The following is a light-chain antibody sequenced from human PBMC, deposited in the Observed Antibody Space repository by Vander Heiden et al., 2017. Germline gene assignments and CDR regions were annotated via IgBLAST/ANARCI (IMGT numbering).Light chain of an antibody. V-gene: IGLV1-40*01. CDR2: GDR. CDR1: TSNIGAGYD. Sequence: QSVLTQPPSVSGAPGLRLTISCTGSTSNIGAGYDVHWYQQVPRTAPKLLSYGDRNRPSGVPDRCSGSKSGASASLAIAGLQTEDEADYYCQSYDSSLSVVFGGGTKLTVL. CDR3: QSYDSSLSVV. J-gene: IGLJ2*01.